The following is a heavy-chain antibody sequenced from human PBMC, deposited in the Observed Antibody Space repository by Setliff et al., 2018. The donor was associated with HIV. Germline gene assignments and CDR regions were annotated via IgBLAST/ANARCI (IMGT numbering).Heavy chain of an antibody. CDR2: SYYDNNV. V-gene: IGHV4-38-2*01. CDR1: GYSISSGYY. CDR3: ASIDCGGDCYSYYYYGMDV. J-gene: IGHJ6*02. Sequence: SETLSLTCAVSGYSISSGYYWGWIRQPPGKGLEWIGSSYYDNNVDHNPSLKGRISISLDTSKNQFSLRLSSATAADTAVYYCASIDCGGDCYSYYYYGMDVWGQGTTVTVSS. D-gene: IGHD2-21*02.